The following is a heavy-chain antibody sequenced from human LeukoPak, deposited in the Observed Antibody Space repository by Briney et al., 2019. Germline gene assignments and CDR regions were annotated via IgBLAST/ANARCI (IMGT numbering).Heavy chain of an antibody. V-gene: IGHV3-23*01. CDR2: ISGSGGST. Sequence: GGSLRLSCAASGFTFSSYAMSWVRQAPGKGLEWVSAISGSGGSTYYADSVKGRFTISRDNSKSTPYLQMNSLRPEDTAMYYCARSFKSGWHYFDYWGQGTLVTVSS. CDR3: ARSFKSGWHYFDY. J-gene: IGHJ4*02. D-gene: IGHD6-19*01. CDR1: GFTFSSYA.